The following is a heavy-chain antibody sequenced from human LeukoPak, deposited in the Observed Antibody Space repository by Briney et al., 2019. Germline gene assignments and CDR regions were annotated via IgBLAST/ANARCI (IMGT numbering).Heavy chain of an antibody. CDR3: ADSSGYYLSGAFDI. J-gene: IGHJ3*02. V-gene: IGHV1-2*02. Sequence: ASMKVSCKASGHTFTGYYMHWVRQAPGQGLEWMGWINPNSGGTNYAQKFQGRVTMTRDTSISTAYMELSRLRSDDTAVYYCADSSGYYLSGAFDIWGQGTMVTVSS. CDR1: GHTFTGYY. D-gene: IGHD3-22*01. CDR2: INPNSGGT.